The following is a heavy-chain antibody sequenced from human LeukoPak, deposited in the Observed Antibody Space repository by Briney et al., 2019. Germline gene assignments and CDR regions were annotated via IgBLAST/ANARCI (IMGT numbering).Heavy chain of an antibody. CDR3: TRVIVAVPGYFDYFDF. Sequence: GGSLRLSCTASGFSFSNHYMRWIRQAPGKGLEWVANINEDGSNKWHLGSVKGRFTVSRGNARNTLYLQMNSLRVEDTAVYYCTRVIVAVPGYFDYFDFWGQGVLVTVSS. CDR1: GFSFSNHY. CDR2: INEDGSNK. D-gene: IGHD6-19*01. J-gene: IGHJ4*02. V-gene: IGHV3-7*01.